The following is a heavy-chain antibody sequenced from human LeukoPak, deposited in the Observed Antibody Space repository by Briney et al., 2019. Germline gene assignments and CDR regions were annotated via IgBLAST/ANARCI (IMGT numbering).Heavy chain of an antibody. CDR1: GYTFTSYG. J-gene: IGHJ6*02. V-gene: IGHV1-18*01. Sequence: ASVKVSCKASGYTFTSYGISWVRQAPGQGLEWMGWISAYNGNTNYAQKLQGRVTMTRNTSISTAYMELSSLRSEDTAVYYCARGPAVAVYYYYGMDVWGQGTTVTVSS. CDR3: ARGPAVAVYYYYGMDV. D-gene: IGHD6-19*01. CDR2: ISAYNGNT.